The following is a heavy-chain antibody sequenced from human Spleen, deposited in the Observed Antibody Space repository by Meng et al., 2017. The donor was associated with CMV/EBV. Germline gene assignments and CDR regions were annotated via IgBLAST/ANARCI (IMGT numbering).Heavy chain of an antibody. CDR1: GDSISSSSYY. D-gene: IGHD6-13*01. V-gene: IGHV4-39*07. J-gene: IGHJ4*02. CDR3: AREDSRRGYFDY. CDR2: IYYSGST. Sequence: ESLKISCTVSGDSISSSSYYWGWIRQPPGKGLEWIGSIYYSGSTYYNPSLKSRVTISVDTSKNQFSLKLSSVTAADTAVYYCAREDSRRGYFDYWGQGTLVTVSS.